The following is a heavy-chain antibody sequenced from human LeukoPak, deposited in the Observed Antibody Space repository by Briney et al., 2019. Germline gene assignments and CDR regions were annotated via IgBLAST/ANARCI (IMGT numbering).Heavy chain of an antibody. CDR3: ARALTTLTYEGY. J-gene: IGHJ4*02. CDR1: GFTFSSYW. D-gene: IGHD1-1*01. CDR2: INSDGSST. Sequence: GGSLKLSCAASGFTFSSYWMHWVRQAPGKGLVWVSRINSDGSSTSYADSVKGRFTISRDNAKNTLYLQMNSLRAEDAAVYYCARALTTLTYEGYWGQGTLVTVSS. V-gene: IGHV3-74*01.